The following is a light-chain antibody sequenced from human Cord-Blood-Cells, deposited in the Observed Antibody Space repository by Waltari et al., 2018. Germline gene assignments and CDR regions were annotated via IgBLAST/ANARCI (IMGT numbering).Light chain of an antibody. V-gene: IGKV4-1*01. Sequence: EIVLTQSPGTLSLSPGERATLPCRASQSVSSSYLAWYQQKPGQPPKLLIYWASTRESGVPDRFSGSGSGTDFTLTISSLQAEDVAVYYCQQYYSTPPAFGQGTKVEIK. CDR3: QQYYSTPPA. J-gene: IGKJ1*01. CDR2: WAS. CDR1: QSVSSSY.